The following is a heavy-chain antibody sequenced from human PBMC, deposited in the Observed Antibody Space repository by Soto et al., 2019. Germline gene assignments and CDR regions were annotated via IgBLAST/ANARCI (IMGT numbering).Heavy chain of an antibody. V-gene: IGHV4-59*01. CDR3: ARSENWNDWFDP. CDR2: IYYSGST. D-gene: IGHD1-1*01. CDR1: GGSISSYY. J-gene: IGHJ5*02. Sequence: QVQLQESGPGLVKPSETLSLTCTVSGGSISSYYWSWIRQPPGKGLEWIGYIYYSGSTNYNPSLKRRVTITVDTAKNQFSLKPSSVTAADTAVYYCARSENWNDWFDPWGQGTLVTVSS.